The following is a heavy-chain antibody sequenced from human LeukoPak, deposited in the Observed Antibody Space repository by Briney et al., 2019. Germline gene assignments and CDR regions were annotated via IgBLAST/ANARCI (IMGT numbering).Heavy chain of an antibody. CDR3: ARVLGPTVAVTPNWFDP. D-gene: IGHD6-19*01. Sequence: SETLSLTCAVYGGSFSGYYWSWIRQPPGKGLEWIGEINHSGSTNYNPSLKSRVTISVDTSKNQFSLKLSSVTAADTAVYYCARVLGPTVAVTPNWFDPWGQGTLVTVSS. J-gene: IGHJ5*02. CDR2: INHSGST. V-gene: IGHV4-34*01. CDR1: GGSFSGYY.